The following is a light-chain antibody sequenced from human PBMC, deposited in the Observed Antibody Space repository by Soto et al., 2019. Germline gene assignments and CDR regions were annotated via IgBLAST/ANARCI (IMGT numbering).Light chain of an antibody. CDR2: AAS. Sequence: AIQMTQSPSSLSASVGDRVTITCRASQGIRNDLGWYQQKPGKAPRLLIYAASSLQSGVPSRFSGSGSGTDFTLAISSLQPEDFATYYSLQDYHYPLTCRAGTKIEIK. V-gene: IGKV1-6*01. CDR3: LQDYHYPLT. CDR1: QGIRND. J-gene: IGKJ4*01.